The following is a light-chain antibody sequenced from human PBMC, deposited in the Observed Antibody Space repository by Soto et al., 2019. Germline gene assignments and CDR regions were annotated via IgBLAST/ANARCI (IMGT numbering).Light chain of an antibody. Sequence: EVVMTQSPATLSVSPGERVTLSCRASQSVRSNLAWYQQKPGQSPRLLIYGASTRATGIPARFSGSASGTDFTLTISSLQPEDFATYYCQQSYSTPPTFGQGTRLEIK. CDR3: QQSYSTPPT. V-gene: IGKV3-15*01. J-gene: IGKJ5*01. CDR2: GAS. CDR1: QSVRSN.